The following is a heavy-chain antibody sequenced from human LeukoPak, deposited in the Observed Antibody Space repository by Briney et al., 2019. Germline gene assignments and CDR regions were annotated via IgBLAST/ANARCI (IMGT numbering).Heavy chain of an antibody. CDR2: INPNSGGT. CDR1: GYTFTGYY. CDR3: ARDWDIVVVPAARNYFDY. J-gene: IGHJ4*02. D-gene: IGHD2-2*01. V-gene: IGHV1-2*02. Sequence: ASVKVSCKASGYTFTGYYMHWVRQAPGQGLEWMGWINPNSGGTNYAQKFQGRVTMTRDTSISTAYMELGRLRSDDTAVYYCARDWDIVVVPAARNYFDYWGQGTLVTVSS.